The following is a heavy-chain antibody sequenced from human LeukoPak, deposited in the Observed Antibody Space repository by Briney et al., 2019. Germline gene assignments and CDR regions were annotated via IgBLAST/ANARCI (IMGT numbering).Heavy chain of an antibody. CDR2: ISAYNGNT. Sequence: ASVKVSCKASGYTFTSYGISWVRQAPGQGLEWMGWISAYNGNTNYAQELQGRVTMTTDTSTSTAYMELRSLRSDDTAVYYCARVDIVVVPAAIRGLFDYWGQGTLVTVSS. J-gene: IGHJ4*02. CDR1: GYTFTSYG. V-gene: IGHV1-18*01. D-gene: IGHD2-2*01. CDR3: ARVDIVVVPAAIRGLFDY.